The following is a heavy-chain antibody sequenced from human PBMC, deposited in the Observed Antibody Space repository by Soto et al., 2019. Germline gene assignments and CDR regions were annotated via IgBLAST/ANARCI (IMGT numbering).Heavy chain of an antibody. D-gene: IGHD3-22*01. Sequence: GSLRLSCTVSGFAFRHNYLTWIRQAPGKGLEWLSYISTSGSPAYYADSVKSRLTITKDTSKNQVVLTMTNMDPVDTATYYCAHSGRYYYNFDYWGQGTLVTVSS. CDR3: AHSGRYYYNFDY. V-gene: IGHV3-11*01. J-gene: IGHJ4*02. CDR2: ISTSGSPA. CDR1: GFAFRHNY.